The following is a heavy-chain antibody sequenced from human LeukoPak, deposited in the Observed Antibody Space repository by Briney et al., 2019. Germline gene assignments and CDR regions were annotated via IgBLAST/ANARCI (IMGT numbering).Heavy chain of an antibody. D-gene: IGHD6-19*01. CDR2: INPNSGGT. Sequence: ASVKVSCKASGYTFTGYYMHRVRQAPGQGLDWMGWINPNSGGTNYAQKFQGRVTMTRDTSISTAYMELSRLRSDDTAVYYCARDRSSIAVAGTLRGYYFDYWGQGTLVTVSS. CDR3: ARDRSSIAVAGTLRGYYFDY. V-gene: IGHV1-2*02. J-gene: IGHJ4*02. CDR1: GYTFTGYY.